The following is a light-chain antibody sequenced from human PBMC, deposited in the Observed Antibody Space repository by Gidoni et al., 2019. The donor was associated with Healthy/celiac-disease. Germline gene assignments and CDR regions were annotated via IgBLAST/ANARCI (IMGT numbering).Light chain of an antibody. CDR1: SSNIGSNT. CDR2: SNN. CDR3: AAWDDSLNGFYV. J-gene: IGLJ1*01. V-gene: IGLV1-44*01. Sequence: QSVLTQPPPASGTPGQRVTISCSGSSSNIGSNTVNWYQQLPGTAPKLPIYSNNQRPSGVPDRFSGSKSGTSASLAISGLQSEDEADYYCAAWDDSLNGFYVFGTGTKVTVL.